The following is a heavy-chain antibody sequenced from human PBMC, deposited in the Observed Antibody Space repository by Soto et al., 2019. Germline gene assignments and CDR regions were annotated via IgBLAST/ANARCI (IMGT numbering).Heavy chain of an antibody. D-gene: IGHD6-19*01. CDR1: GFTFSSYG. V-gene: IGHV3-33*01. J-gene: IGHJ4*02. CDR3: ARDLRLASDY. CDR2: IWYDGSNK. Sequence: QVQLVESGGGVVQPGRSLRLSCAASGFTFSSYGMHWVRQAPGKGLEWVAVIWYDGSNKYYADSVKGRFTISRDNSKNTLYLQMNSPRAEDTAVYYCARDLRLASDYWGQGTLVTVSS.